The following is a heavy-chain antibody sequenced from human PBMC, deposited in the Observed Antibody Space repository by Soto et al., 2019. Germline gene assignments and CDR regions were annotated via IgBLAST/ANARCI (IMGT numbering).Heavy chain of an antibody. Sequence: GGSLRLSCAASGFTFSDYYMAWIRQAPGKGLEWISYISGRGDTIYYSDSVKGRFTLSRDNTKYSLYLQMNSLSPDDTAVYYCARDKSTGWFENWGQGTLVTVSS. CDR3: ARDKSTGWFEN. V-gene: IGHV3-11*01. D-gene: IGHD6-19*01. CDR2: ISGRGDTI. J-gene: IGHJ4*02. CDR1: GFTFSDYY.